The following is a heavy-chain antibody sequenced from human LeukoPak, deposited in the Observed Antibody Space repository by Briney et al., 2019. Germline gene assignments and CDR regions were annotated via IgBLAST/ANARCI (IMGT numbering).Heavy chain of an antibody. J-gene: IGHJ6*03. V-gene: IGHV3-7*01. CDR2: IKQDGGAK. D-gene: IGHD5-12*01. CDR3: ARDGGGYGYYMDV. CDR1: GFTFNSYW. Sequence: PGGSLRLSCAASGFTFNSYWMSWVRQAPGKGLEGVANIKQDGGAKYYVGSVKGRFSISRDNAKNSLYLQMDSLRAEDTAVYYCARDGGGYGYYMDVWGKGTTVTVSS.